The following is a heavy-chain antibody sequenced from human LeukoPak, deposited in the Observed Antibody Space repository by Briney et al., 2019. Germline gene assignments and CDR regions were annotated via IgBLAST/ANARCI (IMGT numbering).Heavy chain of an antibody. Sequence: GESLKISCKGSGYSFTSYWIGWVRQMPGKGLEWMGIIYPGDSDTRYSPSFQGQVTISADKSISTAYLQWSSLEASDTAMYYCARQSWDIVVVVAATKGDYFDYWGQGTLVTVSS. CDR3: ARQSWDIVVVVAATKGDYFDY. J-gene: IGHJ4*01. V-gene: IGHV5-51*01. CDR2: IYPGDSDT. CDR1: GYSFTSYW. D-gene: IGHD2-15*01.